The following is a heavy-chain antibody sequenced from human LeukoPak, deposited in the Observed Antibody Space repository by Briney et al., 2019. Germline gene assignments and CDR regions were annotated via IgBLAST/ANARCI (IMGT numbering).Heavy chain of an antibody. CDR3: TTDPQGWYSSGWYLRRDY. V-gene: IGHV3-15*01. CDR1: GFTFSNAW. CDR2: IKSKTDGGTT. Sequence: GGSLRLSCAASGFTFSNAWMSWVRQAPGKGLEWVGRIKSKTDGGTTDYAAPVKGRFTISRDDSKNTLYLQMNSLKTEDTAVYYCTTDPQGWYSSGWYLRRDYWGQGTLVTVSS. J-gene: IGHJ4*02. D-gene: IGHD6-19*01.